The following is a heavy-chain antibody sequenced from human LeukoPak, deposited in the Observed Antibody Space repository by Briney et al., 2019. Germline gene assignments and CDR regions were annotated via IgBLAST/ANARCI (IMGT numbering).Heavy chain of an antibody. CDR2: IYTSGST. V-gene: IGHV4-61*02. D-gene: IGHD6-19*01. J-gene: IGHJ5*02. Sequence: SETLSLTCTVSGGSISSGSYYWSWIRQPAGKGLEWIGRIYTSGSTNYNPSLKSRVTISVDTSKNQFSLKLSSVTAADTAVYYCARKRIVGDSSGSNWFDPWGQGTLVTVSS. CDR3: ARKRIVGDSSGSNWFDP. CDR1: GGSISSGSYY.